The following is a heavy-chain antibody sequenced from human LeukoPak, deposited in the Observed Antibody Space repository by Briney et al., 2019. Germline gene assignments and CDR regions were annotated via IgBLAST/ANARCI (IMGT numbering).Heavy chain of an antibody. CDR2: ITTSSGNM. CDR3: ARDRDSIAAAGDFDY. D-gene: IGHD6-13*01. CDR1: GFTFSSYS. Sequence: PGGSLRLSCAVSGFTFSSYSKNWVRQAPGKGLEWVSSITTSSGNMYYADSVKGRFTISRDNAKNSLYLQMNSLRAEDTGIYYCARDRDSIAAAGDFDYWGQGTQVTVSS. V-gene: IGHV3-21*01. J-gene: IGHJ4*02.